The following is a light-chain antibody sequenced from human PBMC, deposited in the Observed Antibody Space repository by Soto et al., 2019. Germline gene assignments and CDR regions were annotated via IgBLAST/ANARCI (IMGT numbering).Light chain of an antibody. CDR3: QQYNSYPFT. CDR2: AAS. Sequence: DIQMTQSPSSLAASVGDRVTITSRASQSISSYLNWYQQKPGKAPKLLIYAASSLQSGVPSKFSGSGSGTDFTLTISSLQPEDFATYYCQQYNSYPFTFGGGTKVDI. J-gene: IGKJ4*01. V-gene: IGKV1-16*02. CDR1: QSISSY.